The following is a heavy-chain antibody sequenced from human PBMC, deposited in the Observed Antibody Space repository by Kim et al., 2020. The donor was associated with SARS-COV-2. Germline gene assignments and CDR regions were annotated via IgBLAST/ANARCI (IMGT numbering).Heavy chain of an antibody. CDR2: IRSNVYSYAT. CDR3: TRSPRTTLASWASFD. CDR1: GFTFSDSP. D-gene: IGHD4-17*01. V-gene: IGHV3-73*01. Sequence: GGSLRLSCAASGFTFSDSPIHWVRQASGKGLEWVGRIRSNVYSYATSYAASVKCRFTIARDDSDMMAYLQMNSPKTEDTSVYDCTRSPRTTLASWASFD. J-gene: IGHJ3*02.